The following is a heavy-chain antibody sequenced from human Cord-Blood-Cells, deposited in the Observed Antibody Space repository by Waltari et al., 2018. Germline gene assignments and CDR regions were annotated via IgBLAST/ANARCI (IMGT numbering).Heavy chain of an antibody. CDR2: ISAYNGNT. V-gene: IGHV1-18*01. CDR3: AREGTVRLQQLRVYYYYGMDV. Sequence: QVQLVQSGAEVKKPGASVKVSCKASGYTFTSYGISWVRQAPGHGLEWMGWISAYNGNTNDAQKLQGRVTMTTDTSTSTAYMELRSLRSDDTAVYYCAREGTVRLQQLRVYYYYGMDVWGQGTTVTVSS. D-gene: IGHD6-13*01. J-gene: IGHJ6*02. CDR1: GYTFTSYG.